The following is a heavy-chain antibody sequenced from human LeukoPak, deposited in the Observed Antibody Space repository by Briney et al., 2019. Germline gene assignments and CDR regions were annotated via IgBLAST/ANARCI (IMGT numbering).Heavy chain of an antibody. D-gene: IGHD4-17*01. CDR2: IDWDDDK. CDR3: ARIPTYGDYAYFDY. Sequence: SGPTLVNPTQTLTLTCTFSGFSLSTSGMRVSWIRQPPGKALEWLARIDWDDDKLYNTSLKTRLTISKDTSKNQVVLTMTNMDPVDTATYYCARIPTYGDYAYFDYWGQGTLVTVSS. J-gene: IGHJ4*02. V-gene: IGHV2-70*04. CDR1: GFSLSTSGMR.